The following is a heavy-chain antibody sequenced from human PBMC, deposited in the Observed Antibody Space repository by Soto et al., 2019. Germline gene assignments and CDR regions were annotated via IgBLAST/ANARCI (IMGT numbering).Heavy chain of an antibody. CDR2: IYSGSST. V-gene: IGHV3-66*01. CDR3: ARDYGDYVRIYYYYYMDV. D-gene: IGHD4-17*01. J-gene: IGHJ6*03. Sequence: PGGSLRLSCAASGFTVSSNYMSWVRQAPGKGLEWVSVIYSGSSTYYADSVKGRFTISRDNSKNTLYLQMNSLRAEDTAVYYCARDYGDYVRIYYYYYMDVWGKGTTVTVYS. CDR1: GFTVSSNY.